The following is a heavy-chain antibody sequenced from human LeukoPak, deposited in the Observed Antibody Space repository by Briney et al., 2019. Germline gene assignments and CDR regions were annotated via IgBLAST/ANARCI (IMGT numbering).Heavy chain of an antibody. V-gene: IGHV4-59*01. CDR1: GGSISSYY. J-gene: IGHJ4*02. D-gene: IGHD1-26*01. CDR2: IYYSGST. CDR3: ARVRWELLSQYYFDY. Sequence: PSETLSLTCTVSGGSISSYYWSWIRQPPGKGLEWIGYIYYSGSTNYNPSLKSRVTISVDTSKNQFSLKLSSVTAADTAVYYCARVRWELLSQYYFDYWGQGTLVTVSS.